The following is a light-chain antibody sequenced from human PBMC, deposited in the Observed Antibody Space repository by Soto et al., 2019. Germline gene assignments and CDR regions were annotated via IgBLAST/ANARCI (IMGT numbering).Light chain of an antibody. J-gene: IGKJ3*01. V-gene: IGKV3-20*01. CDR3: QQYCSSRFT. Sequence: EIVLTQSPGTLSLSPGERATLSCRASQSITNSYLAWYQQKPGQAPRLLVYGASSRATGIPDRFSGSGSGTDFTITVSRLEPEDLEVYYCQQYCSSRFTFGPGTKVDVK. CDR2: GAS. CDR1: QSITNSY.